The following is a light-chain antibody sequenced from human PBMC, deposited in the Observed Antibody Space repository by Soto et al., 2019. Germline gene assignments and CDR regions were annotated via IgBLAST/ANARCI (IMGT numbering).Light chain of an antibody. CDR2: DDS. J-gene: IGLJ1*01. CDR1: SSDVGAYNY. CDR3: SSYTSATTYV. V-gene: IGLV2-14*03. Sequence: QSVLTQPASVSGSPGQSITISCTGTSSDVGAYNYDSWYQQHHPGEAPKLIIYDDSHRPSGVSNRFSGSKSGNTASLTISGLQTEDEADYYCSSYTSATTYVFGTGTKLTVL.